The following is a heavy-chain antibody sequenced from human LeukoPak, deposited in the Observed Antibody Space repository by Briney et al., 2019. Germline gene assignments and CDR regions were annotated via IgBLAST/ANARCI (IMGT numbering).Heavy chain of an antibody. Sequence: GSSVKVSCKASGGTFSSYAISWMRQAPGQGLEWMGGIIPIFGTANYAQKFQGRVTITADESTSTAYMELSSLRSEDTAVYYCARDLTTVTTLAYFDYWGQGTLVTVSS. J-gene: IGHJ4*02. CDR1: GGTFSSYA. D-gene: IGHD4-17*01. V-gene: IGHV1-69*01. CDR3: ARDLTTVTTLAYFDY. CDR2: IIPIFGTA.